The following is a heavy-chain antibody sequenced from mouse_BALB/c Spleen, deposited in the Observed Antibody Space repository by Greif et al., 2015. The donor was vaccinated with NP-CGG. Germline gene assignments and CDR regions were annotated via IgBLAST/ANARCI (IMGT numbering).Heavy chain of an antibody. J-gene: IGHJ2*01. CDR1: GYTFTSYW. CDR2: INPSTGYT. Sequence: VQLQQSGAELAKPGASVKMSCKASGYTFTSYWMHWVKQRPGQGLEWIGYINPSTGYTEHNQKFKDKATLTADKSSSTAYMQLSSLTSEDSAVYYCARRHYYFDYWGQGTTLTVSS. CDR3: ARRHYYFDY. V-gene: IGHV1-7*01. D-gene: IGHD3-1*01.